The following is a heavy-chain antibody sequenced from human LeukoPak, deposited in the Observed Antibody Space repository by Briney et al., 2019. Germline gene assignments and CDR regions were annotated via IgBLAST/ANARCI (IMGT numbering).Heavy chain of an antibody. Sequence: SQTLSLTCAISGDSVSGSPAVWNWIRQSPSRGLEWLGRAYYRSKRYIDYAVSVKGRITITPDTSKNQFSLQLNSVTPEDTAVYYCARGAVRGGTNFDYWGQGTLVTVSS. D-gene: IGHD3-10*01. CDR1: GDSVSGSPAV. J-gene: IGHJ4*02. V-gene: IGHV6-1*01. CDR2: AYYRSKRYI. CDR3: ARGAVRGGTNFDY.